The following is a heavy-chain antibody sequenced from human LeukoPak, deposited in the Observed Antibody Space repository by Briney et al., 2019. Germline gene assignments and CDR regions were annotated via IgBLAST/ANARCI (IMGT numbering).Heavy chain of an antibody. CDR3: ARDTHDHDAFDI. CDR2: ISSSGSTI. CDR1: GFTFSSCE. V-gene: IGHV3-48*03. J-gene: IGHJ3*02. Sequence: GGSLRLSCAASGFTFSSCEMNWVRQAPGKGLEWVSYISSSGSTIYYADSVKGRFTISRDNAKNSLYLQMNSLRAEDTAVYYCARDTHDHDAFDIWGQGTMVTVSS. D-gene: IGHD2-15*01.